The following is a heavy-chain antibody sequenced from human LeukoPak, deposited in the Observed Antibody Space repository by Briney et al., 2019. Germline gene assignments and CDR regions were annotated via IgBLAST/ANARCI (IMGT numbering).Heavy chain of an antibody. CDR2: INHSGST. J-gene: IGHJ6*02. Sequence: SETLSLTCAVYGGSFSGYYWSWIRQPPGKGLEWIGEINHSGSTNYNPSLKSRVTISVGTSKNQFSLKLSSVTAADTAVYYCARSSGWSYYYYGMDVWGQGTTVTVSS. CDR1: GGSFSGYY. V-gene: IGHV4-34*01. CDR3: ARSSGWSYYYYGMDV. D-gene: IGHD6-19*01.